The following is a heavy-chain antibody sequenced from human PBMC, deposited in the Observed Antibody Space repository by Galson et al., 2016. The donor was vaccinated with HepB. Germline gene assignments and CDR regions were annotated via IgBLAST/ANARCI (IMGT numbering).Heavy chain of an antibody. J-gene: IGHJ4*02. Sequence: SLRLSCAASGFSFSNYEMDWVRQAPGKGLEWVAYISGGGAPTYYADSVRGRFTISRDNARDSVFLQLSGLRVEDTAIYYCARDGPNYNYDFWGQGTLVTVSS. CDR1: GFSFSNYE. V-gene: IGHV3-48*03. D-gene: IGHD5-24*01. CDR3: ARDGPNYNYDF. CDR2: ISGGGAPT.